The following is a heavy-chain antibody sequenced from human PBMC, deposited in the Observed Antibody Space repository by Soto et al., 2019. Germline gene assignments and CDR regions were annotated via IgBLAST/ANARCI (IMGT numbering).Heavy chain of an antibody. Sequence: EVQLVESGGGLVQPGGSLRLSCAASGFTFSSYSMNWVRQAPGQGLEWVSYISSSSSTIYYADSVKGRFTISRDNAKNSLYLQMNSLRAEDTAVYYCARDQRYSGSYTGLSGMDVWGQGTTVTVSS. V-gene: IGHV3-48*01. D-gene: IGHD1-26*01. CDR2: ISSSSSTI. CDR3: ARDQRYSGSYTGLSGMDV. J-gene: IGHJ6*02. CDR1: GFTFSSYS.